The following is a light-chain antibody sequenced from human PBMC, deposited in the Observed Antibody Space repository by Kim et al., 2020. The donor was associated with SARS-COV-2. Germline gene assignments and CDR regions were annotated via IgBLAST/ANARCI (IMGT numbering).Light chain of an antibody. CDR2: GAD. Sequence: EIVLTQSPGTLSLSPGERGTLSCRASENLNSNKLAWYQQKPGQAPRLLIYGADARATGITDRFSGSGSGTDFTLTINRLEPDDVAVYYCQQYVSSPRTFGQGTKVDIK. CDR1: ENLNSNK. CDR3: QQYVSSPRT. V-gene: IGKV3-20*01. J-gene: IGKJ1*01.